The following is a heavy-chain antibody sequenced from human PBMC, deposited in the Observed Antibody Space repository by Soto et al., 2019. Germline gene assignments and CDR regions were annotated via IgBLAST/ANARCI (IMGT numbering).Heavy chain of an antibody. Sequence: GGSLRLSCAASGFTFSSYWMHWVRQAPGKWLVWVSRLNSDGSSTSYADSVKGRFTISRDNAKNTRYLQMNSLRAEHTAVYYCARTRRASNHWFDPLGQGTLANVSP. CDR3: ARTRRASNHWFDP. CDR2: LNSDGSST. J-gene: IGHJ5*02. CDR1: GFTFSSYW. V-gene: IGHV3-74*01.